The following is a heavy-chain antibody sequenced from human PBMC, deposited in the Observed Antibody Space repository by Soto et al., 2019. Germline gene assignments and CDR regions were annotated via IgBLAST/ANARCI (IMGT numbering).Heavy chain of an antibody. CDR1: GFTVSSNY. D-gene: IGHD3-10*01. Sequence: GGSLRLSCAASGFTVSSNYMSWVRQAPGKGLEWVSVIYSGGSTYYADSVKGRFTISRDNSKNTLYLQMNSLRAEDTAVYYCARVRPGDYYYYYYMDVWGKGTTVTVSS. CDR3: ARVRPGDYYYYYYMDV. J-gene: IGHJ6*03. CDR2: IYSGGST. V-gene: IGHV3-66*01.